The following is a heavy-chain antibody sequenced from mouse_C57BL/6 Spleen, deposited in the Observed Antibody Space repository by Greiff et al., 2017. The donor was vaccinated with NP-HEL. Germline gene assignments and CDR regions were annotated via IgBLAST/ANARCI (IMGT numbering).Heavy chain of an antibody. Sequence: QVQLQQSGAELVKPGASVKLSCKASGYTFTSYWMQWVKQRPGQGLEWIGEIDPSDSYTNYNQKFKGKATLTVDTSSSTAYMQLSSLTSEDSAVYYGAKKGNGSSYDWYFDVWGTGTTVTVSS. CDR2: IDPSDSYT. D-gene: IGHD1-1*01. V-gene: IGHV1-50*01. CDR1: GYTFTSYW. CDR3: AKKGNGSSYDWYFDV. J-gene: IGHJ1*03.